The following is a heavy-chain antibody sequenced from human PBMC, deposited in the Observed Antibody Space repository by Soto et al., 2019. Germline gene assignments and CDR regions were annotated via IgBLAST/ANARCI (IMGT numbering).Heavy chain of an antibody. CDR3: ASPRELTYSYYSFFTLQG. CDR1: GYTFTGYY. V-gene: IGHV1-2*02. D-gene: IGHD2-15*01. Sequence: ASVKVSCKASGYTFTGYYIHWVRQAAGQGLEWMGWIHLNSGGTNYAQTFQGRITMTRDMSVTTVFMEMTGLTSDDTAVYYCASPRELTYSYYSFFTLQGWGQGTTCIVSS. CDR2: IHLNSGGT. J-gene: IGHJ6*01.